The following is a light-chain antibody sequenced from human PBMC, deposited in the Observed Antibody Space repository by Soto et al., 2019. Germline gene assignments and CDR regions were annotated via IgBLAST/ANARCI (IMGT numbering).Light chain of an antibody. J-gene: IGKJ5*01. CDR2: GAF. CDR3: QQRSYWPPGT. CDR1: QSVTSTY. Sequence: EVVLTQSPGTLSLSPGARATLSCRASQSVTSTYLAWYQQKPGQPPRLPISGAFNRAAGIPARFSGRGSGTDFTLTISSLEPEDSAVYYCQQRSYWPPGTFGQGTRLEIK. V-gene: IGKV3D-20*02.